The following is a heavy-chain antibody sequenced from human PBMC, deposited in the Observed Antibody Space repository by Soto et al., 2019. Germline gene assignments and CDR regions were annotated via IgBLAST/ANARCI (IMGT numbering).Heavy chain of an antibody. CDR3: AAHSSSWYFFDY. CDR1: RFTFSDYY. CDR2: ITSTSSYT. V-gene: IGHV3-11*05. Sequence: QVQLVESGGGLVKPGGSLRLSCAASRFTFSDYYMSWIRQAPGKGLEWVSYITSTSSYTDYADSVKGRFTISRDNAKNSLYLQMNSLRAEDTAVYYCAAHSSSWYFFDYWGQGTLVTVSS. J-gene: IGHJ4*02. D-gene: IGHD6-13*01.